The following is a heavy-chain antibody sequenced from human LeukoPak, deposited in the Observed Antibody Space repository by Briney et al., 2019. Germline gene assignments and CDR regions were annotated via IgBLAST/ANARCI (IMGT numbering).Heavy chain of an antibody. D-gene: IGHD3-9*01. Sequence: GGSLRLSCAASGFTFSSYGMHWVRQAPGKGLEWVAVIWYDGSNKYYADSVKGRFTISRDNSKNTLYLQMNSLRAEDTAVYYCAIDPATPYYDILTGSHTMYHNDGMYVWGQGTTVTVSS. CDR1: GFTFSSYG. CDR2: IWYDGSNK. J-gene: IGHJ6*02. CDR3: AIDPATPYYDILTGSHTMYHNDGMYV. V-gene: IGHV3-33*01.